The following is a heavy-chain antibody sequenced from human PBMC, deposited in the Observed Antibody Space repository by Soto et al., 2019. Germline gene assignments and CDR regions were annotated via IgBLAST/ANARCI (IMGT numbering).Heavy chain of an antibody. Sequence: PSETLSLTCSVSSGSISSSNWWSWVRQPPGKGLEWIGEIYHSGSTNYNPSLKSRVTISVDKSKNQFSLKLSSVTAADTAVYYCARVARPAAVTTTKKPYNWFDPWGQGTLVTVSS. V-gene: IGHV4-4*02. CDR2: IYHSGST. J-gene: IGHJ5*02. CDR1: SGSISSSNW. CDR3: ARVARPAAVTTTKKPYNWFDP. D-gene: IGHD4-17*01.